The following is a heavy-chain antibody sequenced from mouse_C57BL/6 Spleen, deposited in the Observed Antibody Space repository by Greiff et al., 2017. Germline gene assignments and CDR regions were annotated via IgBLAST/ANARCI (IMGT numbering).Heavy chain of an antibody. V-gene: IGHV1-59*01. Sequence: QVQLQQPGAELVRPGPSVKLSCKASGYTFTSYWMHWVKQRPGQGLEWIGVIDPSDSYTNYNQKFKGKATLTVDTSSSTAYMQLSSLTSEDSAVYYCARSSYYGSSSAWFAYWGQGTLVTVSA. CDR2: IDPSDSYT. D-gene: IGHD1-1*01. CDR3: ARSSYYGSSSAWFAY. J-gene: IGHJ3*01. CDR1: GYTFTSYW.